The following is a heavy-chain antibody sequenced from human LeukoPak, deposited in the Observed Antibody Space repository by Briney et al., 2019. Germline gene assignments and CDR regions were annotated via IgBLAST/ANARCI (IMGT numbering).Heavy chain of an antibody. CDR1: GYSISSGYY. V-gene: IGHV4-38-2*01. Sequence: SETLSLTCAVSGYSISSGYYWGWIRQPPGKGLEWIGSIHHSGSTYYNPSLKSRVTISVDTSKNQFSLKLSSVTAADTAVYYCARAPDGRFDPWGHGTLVTVSS. CDR2: IHHSGST. CDR3: ARAPDGRFDP. D-gene: IGHD1-26*01. J-gene: IGHJ5*02.